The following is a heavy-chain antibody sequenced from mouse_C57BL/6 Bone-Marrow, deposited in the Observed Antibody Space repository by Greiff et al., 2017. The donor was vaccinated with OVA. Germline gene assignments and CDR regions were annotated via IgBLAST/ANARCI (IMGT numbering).Heavy chain of an antibody. J-gene: IGHJ2*01. V-gene: IGHV14-4*01. Sequence: EVKLQESGAELVRPGASVKLSCTASGFNIKDDYMHWVKQRPEQGLEWIGWIDPENGDTEYASKFQGKATITADTSSSTAYMQLSSLTSEDSAVYYCARRNPYYFDYWGQGTTLTVSS. CDR1: GFNIKDDY. CDR2: IDPENGDT. CDR3: ARRNPYYFDY.